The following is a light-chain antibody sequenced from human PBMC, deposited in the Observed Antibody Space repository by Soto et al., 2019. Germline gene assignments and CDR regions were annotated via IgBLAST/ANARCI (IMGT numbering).Light chain of an antibody. CDR1: QSIISY. J-gene: IGKJ2*01. V-gene: IGKV1-39*01. CDR2: AAS. CDR3: QQSYSAPVT. Sequence: DIQMTQSPSSLSASVGDRVTITCRPSQSIISYLKWYQQKPGKAPKLLIYAASTLPSGVPSRFSGSGSGTDFTLPISGLKAEDFATYYCQQSYSAPVTFGQGTKVDIK.